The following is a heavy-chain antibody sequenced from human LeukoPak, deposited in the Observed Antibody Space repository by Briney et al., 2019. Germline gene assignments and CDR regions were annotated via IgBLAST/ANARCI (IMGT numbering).Heavy chain of an antibody. CDR1: GSTFSSYG. J-gene: IGHJ4*02. CDR2: ISYDGSNK. V-gene: IGHV3-30*18. Sequence: SGGSLRLSCAASGSTFSSYGMHWVRQAPGKGLEWVAVISYDGSNKYYADSVKGRFTISRDNSKNTLYLQMNSLRAEDTAVYYCAKSITTYGYYFDYWGQGTLVTVSS. CDR3: AKSITTYGYYFDY. D-gene: IGHD1-20*01.